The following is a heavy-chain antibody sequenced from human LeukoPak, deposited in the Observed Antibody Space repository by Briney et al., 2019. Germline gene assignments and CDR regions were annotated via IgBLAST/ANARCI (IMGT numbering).Heavy chain of an antibody. CDR1: GFTFSSYA. Sequence: GRSLRLSCAASGFTFSSYAMHWVRQAPGKGLEWVAVISYDGSNKYYADSVKGRFTISRDNSKNTLYLQMNSLRAEDTAVYYCEGVVPLQNWGQGTLVTVSS. J-gene: IGHJ4*02. CDR2: ISYDGSNK. V-gene: IGHV3-30*01. D-gene: IGHD2-2*01. CDR3: EGVVPLQN.